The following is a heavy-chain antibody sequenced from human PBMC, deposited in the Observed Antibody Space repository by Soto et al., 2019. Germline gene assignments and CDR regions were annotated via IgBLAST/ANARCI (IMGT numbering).Heavy chain of an antibody. CDR3: ARSSRRYSSSWYSPLDP. D-gene: IGHD6-13*01. J-gene: IGHJ5*02. CDR2: ISSSSSYI. V-gene: IGHV3-21*01. CDR1: GFTFSSYS. Sequence: GGSLRLSCAASGFTFSSYSMNWVRQAPGKGLEWVSSISSSSSYIYYADSVKGRFTISRDNAKNSLYLQMNSLRAEDTAVYYCARSSRRYSSSWYSPLDPWGQGTMVTVYS.